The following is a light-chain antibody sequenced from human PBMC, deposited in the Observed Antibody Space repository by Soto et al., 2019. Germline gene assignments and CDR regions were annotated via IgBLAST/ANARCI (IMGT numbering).Light chain of an antibody. Sequence: EIVLTQSPGTLSLSPGEMATLSFSASQSVSGSYLAWYQQKPGQAPRLLIYGASSRATGIPDRFSGSGSGTDFTLTINNLEPEDFAVYYCQQRSNWPITFGQGTRLEIK. CDR3: QQRSNWPIT. J-gene: IGKJ5*01. CDR1: QSVSGSY. V-gene: IGKV3D-20*02. CDR2: GAS.